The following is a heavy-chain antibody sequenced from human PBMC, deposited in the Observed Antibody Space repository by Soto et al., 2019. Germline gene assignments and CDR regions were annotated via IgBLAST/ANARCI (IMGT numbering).Heavy chain of an antibody. CDR1: GYSFTTYG. J-gene: IGHJ6*02. V-gene: IGHV1-18*01. CDR3: AREGPAPYYYYGMDV. CDR2: ISGYNGNT. Sequence: QVQLVQSRGEVKKPGASVKVSCKTSGYSFTTYGISWVRQAPGQGLEWMGWISGYNGNTNYAQKLKGRLTMTTDTSTSPAYMELRSLTSDDTAVYYCAREGPAPYYYYGMDVWGQGSTVTVSS.